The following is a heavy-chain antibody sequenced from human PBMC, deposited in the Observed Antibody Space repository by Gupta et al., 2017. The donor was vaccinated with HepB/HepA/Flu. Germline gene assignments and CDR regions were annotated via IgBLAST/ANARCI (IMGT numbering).Heavy chain of an antibody. D-gene: IGHD2-15*01. CDR1: GASITSYY. CDR2: IYYSGSI. V-gene: IGHV4-59*01. J-gene: IGHJ4*02. Sequence: QVQLQESGPGLVKPSETLSLTCTVSGASITSYYWSWIRQPPGKGLEWIGYIYYSGSINYNPSLKSRVTISIDTSKNQFSLNLRSVTAADTASYYCTRGERMGGDYWGQGTLVTGSS. CDR3: TRGERMGGDY.